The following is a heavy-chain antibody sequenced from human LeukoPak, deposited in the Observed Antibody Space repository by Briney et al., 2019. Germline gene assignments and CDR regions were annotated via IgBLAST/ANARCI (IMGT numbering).Heavy chain of an antibody. CDR3: ARPYCSGGSCYSGHFDY. V-gene: IGHV3-30*02. CDR1: GFTFSSYG. CDR2: IQYDGSNK. Sequence: PGGSLRLSCAASGFTFSSYGIHWVRQAPGKGLEWVAFIQYDGSNKFYADSVKGRFTISRDNSKNTLYLQMNSLRAEDTAVYYCARPYCSGGSCYSGHFDYWGQGKLVTVSS. J-gene: IGHJ4*02. D-gene: IGHD2-15*01.